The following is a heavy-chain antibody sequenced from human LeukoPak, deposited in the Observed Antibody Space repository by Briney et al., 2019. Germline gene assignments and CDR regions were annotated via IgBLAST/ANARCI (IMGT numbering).Heavy chain of an antibody. CDR2: IYYGGST. CDR3: ARLGSSGTFEY. CDR1: GGSINSYY. Sequence: PSETLSLTCTVSGGSINSYYWSWIRQPPGRGLEWIGYIYYGGSTNYNPSLKSRVTISVDTSKNQFSLKLTSVTAADTAVYYCARLGSSGTFEYWGQGTLVTVSS. V-gene: IGHV4-59*08. D-gene: IGHD6-19*01. J-gene: IGHJ4*02.